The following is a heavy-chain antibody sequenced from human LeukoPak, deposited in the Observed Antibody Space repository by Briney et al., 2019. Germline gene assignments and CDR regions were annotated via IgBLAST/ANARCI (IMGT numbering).Heavy chain of an antibody. V-gene: IGHV3-74*01. Sequence: GWTLSLSRAGSRFTLSKYWLLWVHQAPGKGVEGVYRINTGGTVTTYADSVKGRFTVSRDDADNTMFLQMNSVRDEDTAVYYCATKEWLAPPPDSWGQGTPVTVSS. CDR1: RFTLSKYW. D-gene: IGHD6-19*01. CDR3: ATKEWLAPPPDS. J-gene: IGHJ4*02. CDR2: INTGGTVT.